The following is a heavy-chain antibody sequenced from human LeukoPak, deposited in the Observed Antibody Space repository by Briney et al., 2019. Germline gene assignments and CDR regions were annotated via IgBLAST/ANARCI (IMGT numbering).Heavy chain of an antibody. Sequence: SETLSLTCTVSGGSISNYYWTWFRQPPGKGLEWIGYIYYSGSTNYNPSLKSRVTISVDTSKNQFSLKLSSVTAADTAVYYCARGTAMGNRYYYYYYMDVWGKGTTVTISS. CDR1: GGSISNYY. CDR3: ARGTAMGNRYYYYYYMDV. CDR2: IYYSGST. J-gene: IGHJ6*03. V-gene: IGHV4-59*01. D-gene: IGHD5-18*01.